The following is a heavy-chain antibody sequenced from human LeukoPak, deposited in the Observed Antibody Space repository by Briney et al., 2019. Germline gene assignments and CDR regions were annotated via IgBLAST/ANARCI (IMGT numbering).Heavy chain of an antibody. Sequence: ASVKVSCKASGYTFTNYAMHWVRQAPGQRLEWMGWINAGNGNTKYSQKFQGRVTITRDTSASTAYMELSSLRSEDTAVYHCSRGLVTRAGYWGQGTLVTVSS. CDR2: INAGNGNT. CDR1: GYTFTNYA. CDR3: SRGLVTRAGY. D-gene: IGHD2-21*02. J-gene: IGHJ4*02. V-gene: IGHV1-3*01.